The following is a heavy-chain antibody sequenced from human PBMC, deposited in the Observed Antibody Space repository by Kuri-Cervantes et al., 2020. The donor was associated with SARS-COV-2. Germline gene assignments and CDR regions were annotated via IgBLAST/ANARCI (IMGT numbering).Heavy chain of an antibody. V-gene: IGHV4-4*07. D-gene: IGHD1-26*01. J-gene: IGHJ4*02. CDR1: GGSISSYY. CDR2: IYTSGST. CDR3: ATEVGATNFDH. Sequence: ESLKISCTVSGGSISSYYWSWIRQPAGKGLEWIGRIYTSGSTNYNPSLKGRVTMSVDTSKSQFSLELASVTAADTAVYYCATEVGATNFDHWGQGILVTVSS.